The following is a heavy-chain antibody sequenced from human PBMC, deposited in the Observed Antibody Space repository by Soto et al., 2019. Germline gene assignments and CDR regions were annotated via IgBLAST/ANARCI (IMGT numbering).Heavy chain of an antibody. CDR2: ISGSDGST. CDR1: GCTFSSYA. V-gene: IGHV3-23*01. Sequence: VGSLRLSCAASGCTFSSYAMSWVRQAPGKGLEWVSAISGSDGSTYYADSVKGRFTTSRDNSKNTLYLQMNSLRAEDTAVYYCATAPPPFTNPFDYWGHGTLVTVSS. CDR3: ATAPPPFTNPFDY. J-gene: IGHJ4*01.